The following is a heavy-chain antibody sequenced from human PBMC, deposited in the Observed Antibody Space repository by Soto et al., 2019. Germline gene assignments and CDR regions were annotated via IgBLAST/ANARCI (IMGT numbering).Heavy chain of an antibody. J-gene: IGHJ4*02. CDR3: ARVTLGYCSGGSCFSGFGY. V-gene: IGHV4-59*01. Sequence: TLSLTCTVSGGSISSYYWSWIRQPPGKGLEWIGYIYYSGSTNYNPSLKSRVTISVDTSKNQFSLKLSSGTAADTAVYYCARVTLGYCSGGSCFSGFGYWGQGTLVTSPQ. CDR1: GGSISSYY. D-gene: IGHD2-15*01. CDR2: IYYSGST.